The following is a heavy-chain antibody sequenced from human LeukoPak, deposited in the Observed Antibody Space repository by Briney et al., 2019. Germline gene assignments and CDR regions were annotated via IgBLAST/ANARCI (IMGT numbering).Heavy chain of an antibody. CDR2: ISTSSTYI. D-gene: IGHD1-26*01. CDR3: ARDASGSSIGLIDL. Sequence: GGSLRLSCAASEFTLRSYSMHWVRQAPGKGLEWVSYISTSSTYIYYADSVKGRFSISRDNAQNSLYLHMDSLRAEDTAVYYCARDASGSSIGLIDLWGQGTLVTVSS. V-gene: IGHV3-21*01. J-gene: IGHJ4*02. CDR1: EFTLRSYS.